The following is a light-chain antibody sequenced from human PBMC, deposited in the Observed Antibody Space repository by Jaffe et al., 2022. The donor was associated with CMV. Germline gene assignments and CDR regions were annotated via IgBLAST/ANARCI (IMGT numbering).Light chain of an antibody. CDR3: QQYHDFPRT. V-gene: IGKV1-16*01. Sequence: DIQMTQSPFSLSASVGDKVTITCRASQGISNYLSWFQQQPGKAPKSLIYGTSRLQSGVPLRFSGSGTGTDFNLTISGLQPEDFATYYCQQYHDFPRTFGRGTKVEI. J-gene: IGKJ4*02. CDR1: QGISNY. CDR2: GTS.